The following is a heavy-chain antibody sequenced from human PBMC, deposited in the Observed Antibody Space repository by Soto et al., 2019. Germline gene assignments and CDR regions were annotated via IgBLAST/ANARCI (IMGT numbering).Heavy chain of an antibody. J-gene: IGHJ6*02. CDR1: GYTFTGYY. D-gene: IGHD2-2*01. Sequence: ASVKVSCKASGYTFTGYYMHWVRQAPGQGLEWMGWINPNSGGTNYAQKFQGWVTMTRDTSISTAHMELSRLRSDDTAVYYCARAGTTGYCSSTSCANRYYYYGMDVWGQGTTVTVSS. V-gene: IGHV1-2*04. CDR2: INPNSGGT. CDR3: ARAGTTGYCSSTSCANRYYYYGMDV.